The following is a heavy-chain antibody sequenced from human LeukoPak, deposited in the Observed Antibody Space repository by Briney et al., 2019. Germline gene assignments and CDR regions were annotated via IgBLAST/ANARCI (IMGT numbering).Heavy chain of an antibody. CDR1: GGSFSGYY. J-gene: IGHJ4*02. V-gene: IGHV4-34*01. CDR3: ARKYAVTTGSVDY. Sequence: SSETLSLTCAVYGGSFSGYYWSWIRQPPGKGLEWIGEINHSGSTNYNPSLKRRVTISVDTSKNQFSLKLISVTAAATAVYYCARKYAVTTGSVDYWGQGTLVTVSS. CDR2: INHSGST. D-gene: IGHD4-11*01.